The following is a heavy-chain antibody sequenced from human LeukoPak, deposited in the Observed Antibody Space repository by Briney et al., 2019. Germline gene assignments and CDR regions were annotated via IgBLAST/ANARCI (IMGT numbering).Heavy chain of an antibody. CDR3: ARVLNYYDSSGYYFSY. J-gene: IGHJ4*02. CDR2: ISYDGSNK. V-gene: IGHV3-30-3*01. D-gene: IGHD3-22*01. CDR1: GFTFSYYT. Sequence: GRSLRLSCAASGFTFSYYTMHWVRQAPGKGLEWVAVISYDGSNKYYADSVKGRFTISRDNSKNTTYLQMNSLRAEDTAVYYCARVLNYYDSSGYYFSYWGQGTLVTVSS.